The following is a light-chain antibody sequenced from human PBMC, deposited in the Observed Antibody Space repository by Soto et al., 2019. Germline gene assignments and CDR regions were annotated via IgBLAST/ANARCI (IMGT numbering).Light chain of an antibody. Sequence: IKLTQSPAFLSASVGDSVTITCRASQGISSYLAWCKQKPGKAPNLLIYAASTLQSGVPSRFSDSGSGTEFTLTISSLQPEDFETYYCQHYNSYSEAFGQGTKVDI. CDR3: QHYNSYSEA. J-gene: IGKJ1*01. V-gene: IGKV1-9*01. CDR2: AAS. CDR1: QGISSY.